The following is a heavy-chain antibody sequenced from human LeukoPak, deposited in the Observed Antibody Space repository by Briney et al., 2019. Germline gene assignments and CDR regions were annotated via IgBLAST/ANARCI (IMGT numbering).Heavy chain of an antibody. CDR2: IYPGDSDT. Sequence: GESLKISCKGSGYSFSNHWIGWVRQMPGKGLEWMGIIYPGDSDTRYSPSFQGQVTISADKSINTAYLQWSSLEASDTAMYYCAKASSSWSTSSHLQHWGQGTLVTVSS. V-gene: IGHV5-51*01. J-gene: IGHJ1*01. CDR3: AKASSSWSTSSHLQH. D-gene: IGHD6-13*01. CDR1: GYSFSNHW.